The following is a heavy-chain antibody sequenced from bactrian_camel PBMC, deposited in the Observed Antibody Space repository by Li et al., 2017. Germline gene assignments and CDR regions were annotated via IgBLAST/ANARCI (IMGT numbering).Heavy chain of an antibody. CDR3: ASGGDMGGWEYPY. CDR2: IYRDSSTT. J-gene: IGHJ4*01. V-gene: IGHV3-2*01. D-gene: IGHD3*01. Sequence: HVQLVESGGGLVQPGGSLRLSCAASGCTFSTYYISWVRQAPGKGLEWVSSIYRDSSTTNYSDSVKGQFTISRDNAKNTVYLQMNSLKSEDTAVYYCASGGDMGGWEYPYWGQGTQVTVS. CDR1: GCTFSTYY.